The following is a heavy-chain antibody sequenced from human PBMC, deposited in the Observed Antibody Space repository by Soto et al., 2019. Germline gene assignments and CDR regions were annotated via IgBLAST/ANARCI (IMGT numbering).Heavy chain of an antibody. Sequence: PSETLSLTCTVSGGSVSSGSYYWSWIRQPPGKGLEWIGYIYYSGSTNYNPSLKSRVTISVDTSKNQFPLKLSSVTAADTAVYYCARDILTGYPNWFDPWGQGTLVTVSS. CDR1: GGSVSSGSYY. J-gene: IGHJ5*02. CDR3: ARDILTGYPNWFDP. CDR2: IYYSGST. D-gene: IGHD3-9*01. V-gene: IGHV4-61*01.